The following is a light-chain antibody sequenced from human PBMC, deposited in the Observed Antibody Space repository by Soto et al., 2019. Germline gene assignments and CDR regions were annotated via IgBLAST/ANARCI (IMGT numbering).Light chain of an antibody. CDR1: SSDVGGYNY. J-gene: IGLJ2*01. V-gene: IGLV2-14*01. CDR3: SSYTSSSVV. Sequence: QSALTQPASVSGSPGQSITISCTGTSSDVGGYNYVSWYQQHPGKAPKLMIYDVCNRPSGVSNRFSGSKSGNTASLTISGLQAEDEADYYCSSYTSSSVVFGGGTKLTVL. CDR2: DVC.